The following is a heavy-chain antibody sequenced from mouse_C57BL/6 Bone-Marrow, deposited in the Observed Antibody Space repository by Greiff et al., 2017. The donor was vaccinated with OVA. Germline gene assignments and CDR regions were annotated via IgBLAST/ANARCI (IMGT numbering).Heavy chain of an antibody. J-gene: IGHJ3*01. Sequence: EVQVVESGGGLVQPKGSLKLSCAASGFSFNTYAMNWVRQAPGKGLEWVARIRSKSNNYATYYADSVKDRFTISRDDSESMLYLQMNNLKTEDTAMYYCVRPYYYGSFAWFAYWGQGTLVTVSA. CDR3: VRPYYYGSFAWFAY. CDR2: IRSKSNNYAT. D-gene: IGHD1-1*01. CDR1: GFSFNTYA. V-gene: IGHV10-1*01.